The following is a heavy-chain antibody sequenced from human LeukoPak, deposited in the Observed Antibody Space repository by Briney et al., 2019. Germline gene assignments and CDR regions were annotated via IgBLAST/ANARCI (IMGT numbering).Heavy chain of an antibody. D-gene: IGHD3-22*01. CDR3: ARMDYYYDSSGPGNYFDY. J-gene: IGHJ4*02. CDR1: GGSISSYY. CDR2: IYYSGST. Sequence: KPSETPSLTCTVSGGSISSYYWSWIRQPPGKGLEWIGYIYYSGSTNYNPSLKSRVTISVDTSKNQFSLKLSSVTAADTAVYYCARMDYYYDSSGPGNYFDYWGQGTLVTVSS. V-gene: IGHV4-59*01.